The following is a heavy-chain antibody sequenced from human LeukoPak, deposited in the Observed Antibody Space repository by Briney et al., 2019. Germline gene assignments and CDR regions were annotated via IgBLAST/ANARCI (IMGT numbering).Heavy chain of an antibody. Sequence: ASVKVSCKASGGTFSSYAISWVRQAPGQGFEWMGGIIPIFGTANYAQKFQGRVTITADESTSTAYMELSSLRSEDTAVYYCARRRGSGSYLYYYYGMDVWGQGTTVTVSS. D-gene: IGHD3-10*01. V-gene: IGHV1-69*13. CDR1: GGTFSSYA. CDR3: ARRRGSGSYLYYYYGMDV. CDR2: IIPIFGTA. J-gene: IGHJ6*02.